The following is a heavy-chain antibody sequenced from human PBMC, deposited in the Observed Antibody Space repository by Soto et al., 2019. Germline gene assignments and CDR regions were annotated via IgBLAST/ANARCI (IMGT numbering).Heavy chain of an antibody. CDR3: ARSYDTSGFDDAFHI. V-gene: IGHV2-26*01. D-gene: IGHD3-22*01. CDR1: GFSLTTPRMG. J-gene: IGHJ3*02. CDR2: IFSNDDE. Sequence: QVTLKESGPVLVKPTETLTLTCTVSGFSLTTPRMGVSWIRQPPGKALEWLAHIFSNDDEFYSTSLKSRLSISMDTSKSQVVLTMTNMDPVDTATYSCARSYDTSGFDDAFHIWGQGTMVTVSS.